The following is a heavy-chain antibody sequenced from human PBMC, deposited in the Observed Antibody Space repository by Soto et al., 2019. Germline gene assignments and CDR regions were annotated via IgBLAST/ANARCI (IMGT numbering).Heavy chain of an antibody. CDR2: IQSGGTT. Sequence: EVQLVESGGGLVQPGGSLRLSCAASGFTVSSKYMTWVRQAPGKGLEWVSLIQSGGTTYYADSVKGRFPISRDTSENTLHVQMDSLRVEDTTVYYCARDDVLCEGGRCYGILLDVWGKWTTVTVSS. J-gene: IGHJ6*04. CDR1: GFTVSSKY. D-gene: IGHD2-15*01. V-gene: IGHV3-66*01. CDR3: ARDDVLCEGGRCYGILLDV.